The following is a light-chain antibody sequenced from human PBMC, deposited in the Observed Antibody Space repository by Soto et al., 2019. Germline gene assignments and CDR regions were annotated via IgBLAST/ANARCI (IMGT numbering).Light chain of an antibody. J-gene: IGKJ2*01. CDR2: GAS. CDR1: QTVSNNY. Sequence: EIVMTQSPATLSVSPGERATLSCRASQTVSNNYLAWYQQRPGQAPRLLIYGASSRATGIPDRFSGSGSGTDFTLTINRLEPEDFAVYYCQQYGSSLYTFGQGTKVDIK. CDR3: QQYGSSLYT. V-gene: IGKV3-20*01.